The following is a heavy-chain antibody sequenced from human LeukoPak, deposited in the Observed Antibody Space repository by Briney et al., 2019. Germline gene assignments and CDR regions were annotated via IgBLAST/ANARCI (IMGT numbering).Heavy chain of an antibody. J-gene: IGHJ4*02. Sequence: ASVKVSCKVSGYTLTELSMHWVRQAPGKGLEWMGGFDPEDGETIYAQKFQGRVTMTTDTSTSTAYMELRSLRSEDTAVYYCAKLDSSGYFDYWGQGTLVSVSS. V-gene: IGHV1-24*01. CDR3: AKLDSSGYFDY. CDR2: FDPEDGET. CDR1: GYTLTELS. D-gene: IGHD3-22*01.